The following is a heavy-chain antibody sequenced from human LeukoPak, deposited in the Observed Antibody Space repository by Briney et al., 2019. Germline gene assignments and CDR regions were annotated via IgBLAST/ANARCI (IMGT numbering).Heavy chain of an antibody. CDR1: EFTFSIYT. Sequence: HPGGSLRLSCAASEFTFSIYTMLWFRQAPGKGLEWVAVISNDGGYINYADSVRGRFTISRDNSKNALYLQMNSLRAEDTAVYYCARERASCYFDYWGQGTLVTVSS. CDR2: ISNDGGYI. J-gene: IGHJ4*02. V-gene: IGHV3-30*04. D-gene: IGHD2-2*01. CDR3: ARERASCYFDY.